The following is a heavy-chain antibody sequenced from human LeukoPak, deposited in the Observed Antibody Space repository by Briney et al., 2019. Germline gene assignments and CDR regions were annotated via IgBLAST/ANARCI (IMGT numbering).Heavy chain of an antibody. D-gene: IGHD3-22*01. J-gene: IGHJ4*02. CDR3: ARDPSYYYDSSGLDY. CDR2: ISSSSSYI. CDR1: GFTFSSYS. Sequence: NPGGSLRLSCAASGFTFSSYSMNWVRQAPGKGLEWVSSISSSSSYIYYADSVKGRFTISRDNAKNTLYLQMNSLRAEDTAVYYCARDPSYYYDSSGLDYWGQGTLVTVSS. V-gene: IGHV3-21*01.